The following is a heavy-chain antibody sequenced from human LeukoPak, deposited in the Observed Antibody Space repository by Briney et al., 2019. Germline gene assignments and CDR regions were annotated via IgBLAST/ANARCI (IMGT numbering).Heavy chain of an antibody. Sequence: PGRSLRLYCAGSGFTFVNSGMHWVRQPPGKGLEWVALISDDGSNINYADSVKGRFTTSRDNSKNTLYLQMNSLRAEDTAVYYCAKEGPTDAVADYWDQGTLVTVSS. CDR3: AKEGPTDAVADY. D-gene: IGHD6-19*01. V-gene: IGHV3-30*18. CDR1: GFTFVNSG. CDR2: ISDDGSNI. J-gene: IGHJ4*02.